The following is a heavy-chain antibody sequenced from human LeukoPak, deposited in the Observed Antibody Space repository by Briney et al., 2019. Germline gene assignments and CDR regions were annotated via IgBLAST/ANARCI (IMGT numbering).Heavy chain of an antibody. J-gene: IGHJ4*02. Sequence: WGSLRLSCAASGFTFSSYAMDWVRQAPGKGLEWVAVISYDGSDKYYGDSVKGRFTISRDNSKNTLYLQMNSLRAEDTALYYCARIISSGWLDYWGQGTLVTVSS. CDR3: ARIISSGWLDY. V-gene: IGHV3-30*04. CDR2: ISYDGSDK. D-gene: IGHD6-19*01. CDR1: GFTFSSYA.